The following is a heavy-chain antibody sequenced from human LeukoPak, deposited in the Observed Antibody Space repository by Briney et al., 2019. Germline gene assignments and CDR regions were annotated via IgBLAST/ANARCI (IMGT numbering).Heavy chain of an antibody. CDR1: GFTFSIYA. D-gene: IGHD2-2*01. Sequence: GRSLRLSCAASGFTFSIYAMHWVRQAPGKGLGWVAVISYDGSNKYYADSVKGRFTISRDNSKNTLYLQMNSLRAEDTAVYYCARDGEDIVVVPAATSRFDYWGQGTLVTVSS. CDR2: ISYDGSNK. CDR3: ARDGEDIVVVPAATSRFDY. J-gene: IGHJ4*02. V-gene: IGHV3-30*04.